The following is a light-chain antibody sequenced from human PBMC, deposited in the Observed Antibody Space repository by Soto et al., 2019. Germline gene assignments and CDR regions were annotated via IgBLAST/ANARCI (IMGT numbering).Light chain of an antibody. CDR2: DAS. V-gene: IGKV1-5*01. CDR1: QSISSW. Sequence: DIQMTQSPSTLSASVGDRVTITCRASQSISSWLAWYQQKPGKAPKLLIYDASGLESGVPSRFSGSRSGTEFTLTISSLQHDEFATYYSQQYNSYSWTFGKGTNVEIK. CDR3: QQYNSYSWT. J-gene: IGKJ1*01.